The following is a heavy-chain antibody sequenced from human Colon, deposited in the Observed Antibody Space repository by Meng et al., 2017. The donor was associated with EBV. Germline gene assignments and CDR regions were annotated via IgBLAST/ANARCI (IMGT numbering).Heavy chain of an antibody. V-gene: IGHV4-61*01. Sequence: QLQVQESGPGLVKPSETLSLPGPVSGASVAPGRYSWSLIRQPPGKGLEWIAYSYYIGFTNYNPSLKSRLTISLDTSKNQFSLSLRSVTAADTAVYYCARVSGRSFDPWGQGTLVTVSS. J-gene: IGHJ5*02. CDR1: GASVAPGRYS. D-gene: IGHD3-10*01. CDR2: SYYIGFT. CDR3: ARVSGRSFDP.